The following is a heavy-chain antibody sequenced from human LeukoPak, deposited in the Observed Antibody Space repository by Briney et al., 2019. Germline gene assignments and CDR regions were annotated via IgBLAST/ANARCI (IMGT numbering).Heavy chain of an antibody. Sequence: GGSLRLSCAASGFTFDDYAMHWVRQAPGKGLEWVSGISWNSGSIGYADSVKGRFTISRDNAKNSLYLQMNSLRAEDTAVYYCARDNDYGGNYYMDVWGKGTTVTVCS. CDR2: ISWNSGSI. CDR3: ARDNDYGGNYYMDV. J-gene: IGHJ6*03. V-gene: IGHV3-9*01. CDR1: GFTFDDYA. D-gene: IGHD4-23*01.